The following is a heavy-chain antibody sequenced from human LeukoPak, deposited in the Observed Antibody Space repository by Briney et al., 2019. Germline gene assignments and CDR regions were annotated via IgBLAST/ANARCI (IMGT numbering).Heavy chain of an antibody. D-gene: IGHD5-12*01. CDR1: GFNFANHA. CDR2: ISGGGDIT. J-gene: IGHJ6*02. CDR3: ARDPGARWVVVAIYYYYYGMDV. V-gene: IGHV3-23*01. Sequence: GGSLRLSCAASGFNFANHAMSWVRQTAGKGLEWVSAISGGGDITYYADSVKGRFTISGDNSKDTLFLQMHSLRAEDTAVYYCARDPGARWVVVAIYYYYYGMDVWGQGTTVTVSS.